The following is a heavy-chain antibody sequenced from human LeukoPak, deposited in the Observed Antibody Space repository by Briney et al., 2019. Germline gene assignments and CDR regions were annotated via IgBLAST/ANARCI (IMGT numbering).Heavy chain of an antibody. Sequence: ASVKVSCKASGGTFSSSAISWVRQAPGQGLEWMGGIIPIFGTANYAQKFQGRVTITTDESTSTAYMELSSLRSEDTAVYYCARGSHVYAPHYFDYWGQGTLVTVSS. CDR1: GGTFSSSA. CDR2: IIPIFGTA. J-gene: IGHJ4*02. V-gene: IGHV1-69*05. D-gene: IGHD2-8*01. CDR3: ARGSHVYAPHYFDY.